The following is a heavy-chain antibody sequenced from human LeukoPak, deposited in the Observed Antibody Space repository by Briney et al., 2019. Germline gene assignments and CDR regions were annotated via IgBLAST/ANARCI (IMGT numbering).Heavy chain of an antibody. D-gene: IGHD3-22*01. CDR3: ARYRDKAYYYDSSGYYFDY. CDR2: MNPNSGNT. Sequence: GASVKVSCKASGYTFTSYDINWVRQATGQRLEWMGWMNPNSGNTGYAQKLQGRVTMTTDTSTSTAYMELRSLRSDDTAVYYCARYRDKAYYYDSSGYYFDYWGQGTLVTVSS. V-gene: IGHV1-8*01. J-gene: IGHJ4*02. CDR1: GYTFTSYD.